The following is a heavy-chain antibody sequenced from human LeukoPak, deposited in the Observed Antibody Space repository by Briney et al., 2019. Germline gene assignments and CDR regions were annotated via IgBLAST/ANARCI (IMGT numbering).Heavy chain of an antibody. CDR3: ARVGYYGSGSERDY. Sequence: RAGGSLRLSCAASGFTVSSNYMSWVRQAPGKGLEWVSVIYSGGSTYYADSVKGRFTISRDNSKNTLYLQMNSLRAEDTAVYYCARVGYYGSGSERDYWGQGTLVTVSS. J-gene: IGHJ4*02. CDR2: IYSGGST. CDR1: GFTVSSNY. V-gene: IGHV3-66*01. D-gene: IGHD3-10*01.